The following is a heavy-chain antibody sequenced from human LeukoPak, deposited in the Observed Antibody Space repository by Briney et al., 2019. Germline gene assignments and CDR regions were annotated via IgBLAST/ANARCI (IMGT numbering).Heavy chain of an antibody. Sequence: SETLSLTCTVSGDSISSYYWSWIRQPPGKGLEWIGYIYYSGSTNYNPSLKSRVTISVDTSKNQFSLNLRSVTAADTAVYYCARDLRWNWFDPWGQGTLATVSS. CDR3: ARDLRWNWFDP. CDR2: IYYSGST. CDR1: GDSISSYY. V-gene: IGHV4-59*01. D-gene: IGHD5-24*01. J-gene: IGHJ5*02.